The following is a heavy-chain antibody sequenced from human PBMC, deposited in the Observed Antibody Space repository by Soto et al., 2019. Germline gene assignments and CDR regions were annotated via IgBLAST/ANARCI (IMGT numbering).Heavy chain of an antibody. CDR3: ARGGRVAARPFYYYGMDV. V-gene: IGHV4-34*01. D-gene: IGHD6-6*01. CDR2: INHSGRT. CDR1: GGSFSGYD. Sequence: SETLSLTCAVYGGSFSGYDWSWIRQPTGKGPEWIGEINHSGRTNYNPSLKSRVTISVDTSKNQFSLKLSSVTAADTAVYYCARGGRVAARPFYYYGMDVWGQGTTVTVSS. J-gene: IGHJ6*02.